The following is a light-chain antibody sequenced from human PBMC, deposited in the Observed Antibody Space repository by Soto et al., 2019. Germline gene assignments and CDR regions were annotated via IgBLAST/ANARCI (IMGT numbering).Light chain of an antibody. J-gene: IGKJ5*01. Sequence: EIVLTQSPATLSLSPGERATLSCRASQSVSSNLAWYQQKPGQAPRLLIYGASTRATGIPARFSGSGSGTEFTLTISSLQPEDFATYYCQQLNFFPITFGQGTRLEI. CDR3: QQLNFFPIT. CDR2: GAS. CDR1: QSVSSN. V-gene: IGKV3-15*01.